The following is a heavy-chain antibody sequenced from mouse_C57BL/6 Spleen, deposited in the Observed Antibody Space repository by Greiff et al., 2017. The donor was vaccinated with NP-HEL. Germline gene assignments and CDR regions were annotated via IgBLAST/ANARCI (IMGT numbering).Heavy chain of an antibody. Sequence: QVQLQQPGAELVKPGASVKMSCKASGYTFTSYWITWVKQRPGQGLEWIGDIYPGSGSTNYNEKFKSKATLTVDTSSSTAYMQLSSLTSEDTAMYYCARGPGTFDYWGQGTTLTVSS. V-gene: IGHV1-55*01. J-gene: IGHJ2*01. CDR3: ARGPGTFDY. CDR1: GYTFTSYW. D-gene: IGHD4-1*01. CDR2: IYPGSGST.